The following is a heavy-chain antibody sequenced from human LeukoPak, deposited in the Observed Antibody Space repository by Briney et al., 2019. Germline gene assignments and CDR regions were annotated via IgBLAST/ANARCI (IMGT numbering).Heavy chain of an antibody. CDR1: GFTFSSYW. Sequence: GGSLRLSCAASGFTFSSYWTHWVRQAPGKGLVWVSRINSDGSSTSYADSVKGRFTISRDNAKNTLYLQMNSLRAEDTAVYYCGSGDQYWFDPWGQGTLVTVSS. V-gene: IGHV3-74*01. D-gene: IGHD7-27*01. CDR3: GSGDQYWFDP. J-gene: IGHJ5*02. CDR2: INSDGSST.